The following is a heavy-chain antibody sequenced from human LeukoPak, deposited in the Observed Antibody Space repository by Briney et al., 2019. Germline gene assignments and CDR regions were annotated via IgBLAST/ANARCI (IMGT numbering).Heavy chain of an antibody. D-gene: IGHD4/OR15-4a*01. Sequence: ASVKVSCKASGYTFTSYGITWVRQAPGQGLEWMGWISTYSGKTNYAQKLQGRVTMTTDTSTSTAYMKLRSLRSDDTAVYYCARGQAGAYFQHWGQGTLVTVSS. V-gene: IGHV1-18*01. CDR2: ISTYSGKT. CDR3: ARGQAGAYFQH. J-gene: IGHJ1*01. CDR1: GYTFTSYG.